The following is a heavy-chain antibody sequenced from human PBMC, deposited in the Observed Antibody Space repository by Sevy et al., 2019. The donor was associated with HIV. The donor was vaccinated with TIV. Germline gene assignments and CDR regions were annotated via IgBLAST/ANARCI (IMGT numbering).Heavy chain of an antibody. D-gene: IGHD2-21*02. CDR2: INPKSGGT. Sequence: ASVKVSYKASGYTFTGYYLHWVRQAPGQGLEWMGWINPKSGGTNYAPKFQGRVTMTRDTSISTASMELSMLRSDDTAVYYCTRSAAEAKNFYCGGDCYSDYWGQGTLVTVSS. CDR3: TRSAAEAKNFYCGGDCYSDY. V-gene: IGHV1-2*02. J-gene: IGHJ4*02. CDR1: GYTFTGYY.